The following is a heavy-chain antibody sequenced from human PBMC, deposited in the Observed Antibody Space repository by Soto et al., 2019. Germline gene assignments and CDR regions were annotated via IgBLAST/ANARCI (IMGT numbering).Heavy chain of an antibody. CDR2: IEGSGTIT. CDR3: VKNSGCFNS. J-gene: IGHJ5*01. CDR1: GFLFSTTD. Sequence: GGSLRLSCAASGFLFSTTDMSLVRQSPGKGLEWVTTIEGSGTITYYADSVRGRFTISRDNSKNTVYLQMDSLTADDTAVYYCVKNSGCFNSWGQGNQVTV. D-gene: IGHD3-10*01. V-gene: IGHV3-23*01.